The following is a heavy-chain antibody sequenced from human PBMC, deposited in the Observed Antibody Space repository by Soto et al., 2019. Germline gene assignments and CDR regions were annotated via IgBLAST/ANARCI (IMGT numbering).Heavy chain of an antibody. CDR2: IIPLFGTT. CDR1: GDTFSGYS. J-gene: IGHJ4*02. D-gene: IGHD5-12*01. CDR3: ARDLGSGYDPGDY. Sequence: QVQLVQSGAEVKKPGSSVKVSCKASGDTFSGYSISWVRQAPGQGLEWMGGIIPLFGTTNYAQRFQDRVTITADIPTSTAYMELSSLKSEDTAIYYCARDLGSGYDPGDYWGQGTLVIVSS. V-gene: IGHV1-69*14.